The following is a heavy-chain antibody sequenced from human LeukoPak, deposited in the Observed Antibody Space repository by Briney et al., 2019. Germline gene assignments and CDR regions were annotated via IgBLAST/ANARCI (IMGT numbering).Heavy chain of an antibody. CDR1: GGSISSYY. CDR2: IYYSGST. V-gene: IGHV4-59*08. CDR3: VRHGGYVPYFDY. Sequence: SETLSLTCTVSGGSISSYYWSWIRQPPGKGLEWIGYIYYSGSTNYNPSLKSRLTISVDTSKNQFSLKLSSVTAADTAVYYCVRHGGYVPYFDYWGQGTLVTVSS. J-gene: IGHJ4*02. D-gene: IGHD5-12*01.